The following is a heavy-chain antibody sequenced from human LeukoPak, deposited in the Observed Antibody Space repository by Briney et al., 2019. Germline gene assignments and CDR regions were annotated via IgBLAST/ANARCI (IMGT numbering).Heavy chain of an antibody. CDR3: AREVTIFGVVIIPYNWFDP. D-gene: IGHD3-3*01. J-gene: IGHJ5*02. V-gene: IGHV1-69*13. CDR2: IIPIFGTA. Sequence: SVKVSCKASGGSLSSYAISWVRQAPGQGLEWMGGIIPIFGTANYAQKFQGRVTITADESTSTAYMELSSLRSEDTAVYYCAREVTIFGVVIIPYNWFDPWGQGTLVTVSS. CDR1: GGSLSSYA.